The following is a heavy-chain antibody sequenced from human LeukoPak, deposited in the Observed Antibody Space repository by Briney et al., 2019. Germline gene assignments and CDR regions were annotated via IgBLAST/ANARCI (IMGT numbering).Heavy chain of an antibody. CDR1: VFTGSSNY. J-gene: IGHJ6*02. V-gene: IGHV3-53*01. Sequence: GGSLRLSCAASVFTGSSNYMSWVRQAPGKGLEWVSVIYSGGRTYYADSVKGRFTISRDNSKNTLYLQMNSLRADDTAVYYCARESHYYESSGSRHYYGMDVWGQGTTVTVSS. CDR2: IYSGGRT. CDR3: ARESHYYESSGSRHYYGMDV. D-gene: IGHD3-22*01.